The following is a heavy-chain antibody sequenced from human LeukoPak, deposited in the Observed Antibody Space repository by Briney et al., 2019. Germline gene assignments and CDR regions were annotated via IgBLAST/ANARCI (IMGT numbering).Heavy chain of an antibody. D-gene: IGHD5-12*01. CDR3: ARFAAYEYHFDY. CDR2: LSSDGSRS. J-gene: IGHJ4*02. CDR1: GFPLTTYW. V-gene: IGHV3-74*03. Sequence: PGGSLRLSCVTSGFPLTTYWTHWIRQAPGKGLEWVSRLSSDGSRSTYADSVKGRFIISRDNAKKTVYLQMNSLRVEDTAFYFCARFAAYEYHFDYWGRGALVTVSS.